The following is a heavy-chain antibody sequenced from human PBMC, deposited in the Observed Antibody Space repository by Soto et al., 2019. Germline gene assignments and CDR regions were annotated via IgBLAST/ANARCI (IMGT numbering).Heavy chain of an antibody. CDR1: GFTLSTYA. Sequence: EVQLLESGGGLVQPGGSLRLSCVASGFTLSTYAMSWVRQAPGKGLEWVSGITGSGGSTYYADSVKGRSTITRDNSKSTVSLQMSSLRDEETAVYCGVEHRGKPPGALDIWGQGTMVTVSS. CDR3: VEHRGKPPGALDI. D-gene: IGHD2-8*02. J-gene: IGHJ3*02. CDR2: ITGSGGST. V-gene: IGHV3-23*01.